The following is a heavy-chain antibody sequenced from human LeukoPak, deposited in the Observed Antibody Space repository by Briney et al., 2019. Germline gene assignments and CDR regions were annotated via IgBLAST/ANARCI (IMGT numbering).Heavy chain of an antibody. CDR2: IYPGDSDT. Sequence: GESLKISCKGSGYSFTSYWIGWVRQMPGKGLEWMGIIYPGDSDTRYSPSFQGQVTISADKSISTAYLQWSSLKASDTAMYYCXXXXXDFSYYYGMDVWGQGTTVTVSS. CDR3: XXXXXDFSYYYGMDV. J-gene: IGHJ6*02. CDR1: GYSFTSYW. D-gene: IGHD3-3*01. V-gene: IGHV5-51*01.